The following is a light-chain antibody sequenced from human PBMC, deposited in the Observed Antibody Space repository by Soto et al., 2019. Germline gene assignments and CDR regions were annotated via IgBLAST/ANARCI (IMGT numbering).Light chain of an antibody. CDR2: GAS. CDR1: QSVSSSY. J-gene: IGKJ1*01. V-gene: IGKV3-20*01. CDR3: QQYGSSPRT. Sequence: IGLTLSPGTLSLSPGERATLSCRASQSVSSSYLAWYQQKPGQAPRLLIYGASSRATGIPDRFSGSGSGTDFTLTISRLEPEDFAVYYCQQYGSSPRTFGQGTKVDTK.